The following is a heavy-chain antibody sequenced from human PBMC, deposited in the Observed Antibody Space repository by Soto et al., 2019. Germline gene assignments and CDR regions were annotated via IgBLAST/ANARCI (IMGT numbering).Heavy chain of an antibody. D-gene: IGHD6-25*01. J-gene: IGHJ6*02. Sequence: GGSLRLSCAASGVTFSSYGMHWVRQAPGKGLEWVAVISYDGSNKYYADSVKGRFTISRDNSKNTLYLQMNSLRAEDTAVYYCAKDQGSGWGNYYYGMDVWGQGTTVTVSS. V-gene: IGHV3-30*18. CDR1: GVTFSSYG. CDR3: AKDQGSGWGNYYYGMDV. CDR2: ISYDGSNK.